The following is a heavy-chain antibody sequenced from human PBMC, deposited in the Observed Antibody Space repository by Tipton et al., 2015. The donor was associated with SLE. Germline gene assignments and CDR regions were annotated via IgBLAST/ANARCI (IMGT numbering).Heavy chain of an antibody. CDR2: IKQDGSEK. V-gene: IGHV3-7*01. J-gene: IGHJ4*02. CDR3: ARGSEYNLY. Sequence: SLRLSCAASGFTFSTYGMNWVRQAPGKGLEWVANIKQDGSEKYYEDSVKGRFTISRDNAKNSLYLQMNSLRAEDTAVYYCARGSEYNLYWGQGTLVTVSS. D-gene: IGHD1-1*01. CDR1: GFTFSTYG.